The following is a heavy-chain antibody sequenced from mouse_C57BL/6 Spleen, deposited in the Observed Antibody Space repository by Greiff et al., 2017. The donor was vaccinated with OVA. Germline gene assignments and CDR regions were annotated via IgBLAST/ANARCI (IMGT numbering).Heavy chain of an antibody. CDR3: ARPTTVVAEYYFDY. CDR1: GFTFSSYG. CDR2: ISSGGSYT. D-gene: IGHD1-1*01. J-gene: IGHJ2*01. V-gene: IGHV5-6*01. Sequence: EVKLMESGGDLVKPGGSLKLSCAASGFTFSSYGMTWVRQTPDKRLEWVATISSGGSYTYYPDSVKGRFTISRDNAKNTLYLQMSSLKSEDTAMYYCARPTTVVAEYYFDYWGQGTTLTVSS.